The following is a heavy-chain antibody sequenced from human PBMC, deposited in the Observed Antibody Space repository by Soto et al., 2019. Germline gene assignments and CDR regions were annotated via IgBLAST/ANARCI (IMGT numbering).Heavy chain of an antibody. CDR3: ARVMYYYDSSGHYLIDY. Sequence: PGGSLRLSCAASGFTFSSYGMHWVRQAPGKGLEWVAVIWHDGSKEYYADSVKGRFTISRDNPKKTLYLQMSSLRAEDTAVYYCARVMYYYDSSGHYLIDYWGQGTLVTVSS. CDR1: GFTFSSYG. V-gene: IGHV3-33*01. J-gene: IGHJ4*02. D-gene: IGHD3-22*01. CDR2: IWHDGSKE.